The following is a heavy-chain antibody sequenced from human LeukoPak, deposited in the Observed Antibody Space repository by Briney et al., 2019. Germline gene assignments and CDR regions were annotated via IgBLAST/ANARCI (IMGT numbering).Heavy chain of an antibody. Sequence: SPTLSHTCTVTAGCISSRSYYWGWIRQPPGKGLEWIGSIYYSGSTYYNPSLKSRVTISVDTSKNQFSLKLSSVTAADTAVYYCARHSYSSGLGFDYWGQGTLVTVSS. J-gene: IGHJ4*02. CDR1: AGCISSRSYY. D-gene: IGHD6-19*01. CDR3: ARHSYSSGLGFDY. CDR2: IYYSGST. V-gene: IGHV4-39*01.